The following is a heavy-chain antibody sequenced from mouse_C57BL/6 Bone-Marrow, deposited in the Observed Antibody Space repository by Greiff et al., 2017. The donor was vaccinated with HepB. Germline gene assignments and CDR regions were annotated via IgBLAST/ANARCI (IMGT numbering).Heavy chain of an antibody. CDR3: ARFSYDYGGYWYFDV. CDR2: IYPGSGST. D-gene: IGHD2-4*01. J-gene: IGHJ1*03. CDR1: GYTFTSYW. Sequence: QVQLQQPGAELVKPGASVKMSCKASGYTFTSYWITWVKQRPGQGLEWIGDIYPGSGSTNYNEKFKSKATLTVDTSSSTAYMQLSSLTSEDSAVYYCARFSYDYGGYWYFDVWGTGTTVTVSS. V-gene: IGHV1-55*01.